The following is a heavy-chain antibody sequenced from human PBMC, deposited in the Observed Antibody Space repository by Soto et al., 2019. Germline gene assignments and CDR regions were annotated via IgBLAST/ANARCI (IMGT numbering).Heavy chain of an antibody. CDR2: IDPSDSYT. Sequence: GESLKISCKGSGYRFTSYWISWVRQMPGKGLEWMGRIDPSDSYTNYSPSFQGHVTISADKSISTAYLQWSSLKASDTAMYYCAVLQPPYSSSWYYYYGMDVWGQGTTVTVSS. CDR1: GYRFTSYW. CDR3: AVLQPPYSSSWYYYYGMDV. V-gene: IGHV5-10-1*01. D-gene: IGHD6-13*01. J-gene: IGHJ6*02.